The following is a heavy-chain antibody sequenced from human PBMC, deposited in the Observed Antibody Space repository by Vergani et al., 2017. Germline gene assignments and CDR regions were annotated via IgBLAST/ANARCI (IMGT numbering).Heavy chain of an antibody. Sequence: QVQLQESGPGLVKPSETLSLTCAVSGYSISSGYYWGWIRQPPGKGLEWIGSIYTSGSTNYNPSLKSRVTISVDTSKNQFSLKLSSVTAADTAVYYCAREDCSSTSCYVFDYWGQGTLVTVSS. D-gene: IGHD2-2*01. J-gene: IGHJ4*02. CDR1: GYSISSGYY. V-gene: IGHV4-38-2*02. CDR3: AREDCSSTSCYVFDY. CDR2: IYTSGST.